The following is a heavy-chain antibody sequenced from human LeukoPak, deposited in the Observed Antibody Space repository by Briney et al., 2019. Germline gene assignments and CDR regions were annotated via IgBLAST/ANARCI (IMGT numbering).Heavy chain of an antibody. V-gene: IGHV4-61*02. CDR2: ISSSGST. D-gene: IGHD3-22*01. CDR3: ARGPYSYDSSGAFDI. Sequence: SETLSLTCTVSGGSISSGSYYWAWIRQPAGKGLEWIGRISSSGSTNYNPSLKSRVTISVDTSKNQFSLKLSSVTAADTAVYFCARGPYSYDSSGAFDIWGQGTMVTVSS. CDR1: GGSISSGSYY. J-gene: IGHJ3*02.